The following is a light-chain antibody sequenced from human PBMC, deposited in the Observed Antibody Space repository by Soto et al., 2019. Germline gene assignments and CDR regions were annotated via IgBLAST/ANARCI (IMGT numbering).Light chain of an antibody. J-gene: IGLJ1*01. CDR2: GNS. V-gene: IGLV1-40*01. CDR1: SSNIGAGYD. Sequence: QSVLTQPPSVSGAPGQRVTISCTRSSSNIGAGYDVHWYQQLPGTAPKLLIYGNSNRPSGVPDRFSGSKSGTSASLAITGLQAEDEADYYCQSYDSSRSGYVFGTGTKVTVL. CDR3: QSYDSSRSGYV.